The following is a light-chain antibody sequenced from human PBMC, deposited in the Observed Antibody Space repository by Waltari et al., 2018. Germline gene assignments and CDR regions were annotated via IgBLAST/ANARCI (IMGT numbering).Light chain of an antibody. CDR2: GAS. J-gene: IGKJ4*01. V-gene: IGKV3-11*01. CDR3: QQHSRWPLT. Sequence: EIVLTQSPVTLSLSPGKRATLSCRASQSIGTSLGWYQQKPGQAPRLLIYGASNRATGIPVRFSGSGSGTDFTLTISTLETEDFAVYYCQQHSRWPLTFGGGTKVEI. CDR1: QSIGTS.